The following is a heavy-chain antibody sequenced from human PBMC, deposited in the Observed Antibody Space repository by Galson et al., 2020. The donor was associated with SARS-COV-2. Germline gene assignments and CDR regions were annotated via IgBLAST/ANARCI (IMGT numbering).Heavy chain of an antibody. D-gene: IGHD6-19*01. CDR1: GFSVGSTY. V-gene: IGHV3-53*01. J-gene: IGHJ4*02. Sequence: GGSLRLSCAVSGFSVGSTYMSWVRQAPGKGLELVSLLNSGGSTDNADSVKGRVTISRDNSMNTLFLQMNSLRAEDTAMYYCARGQWMLDYWGQGVLVTVSS. CDR2: LNSGGST. CDR3: ARGQWMLDY.